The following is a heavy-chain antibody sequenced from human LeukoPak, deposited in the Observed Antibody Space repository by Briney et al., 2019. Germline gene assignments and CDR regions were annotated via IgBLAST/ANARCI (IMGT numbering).Heavy chain of an antibody. CDR1: GGSISSSSYY. CDR3: ARRQSEYSSSSDLDYFDY. Sequence: SETLSLTCTVSGGSISSSSYYWGWIRQPPGKGLEWIGSIYYSGSTYYNPSLKSRVTISVDTSKNQFSLKLSSVTAADTAVYYCARRQSEYSSSSDLDYFDYWGQGTLVTVSS. J-gene: IGHJ4*02. D-gene: IGHD6-6*01. V-gene: IGHV4-39*01. CDR2: IYYSGST.